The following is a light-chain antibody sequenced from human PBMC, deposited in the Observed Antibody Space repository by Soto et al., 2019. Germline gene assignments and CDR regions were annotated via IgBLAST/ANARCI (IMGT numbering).Light chain of an antibody. J-gene: IGLJ2*01. CDR3: QXXXTXXXX. Sequence: QLVLTQSPSASASLGASVKLTCTLSSGHSSYAIAWHQKQPGKGPRYLMDLNNDGSHSKGDGIPDRFSGSSSGAERYLIISSLQSEDEADYYCQXXXTXXXXFGG. V-gene: IGLV4-69*01. CDR2: LNNDGSH. CDR1: SGHSSYA.